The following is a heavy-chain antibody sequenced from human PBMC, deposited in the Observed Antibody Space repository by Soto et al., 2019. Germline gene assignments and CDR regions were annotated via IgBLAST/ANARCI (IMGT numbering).Heavy chain of an antibody. J-gene: IGHJ4*02. D-gene: IGHD3-22*01. V-gene: IGHV3-23*01. CDR3: AKAVDYYDSSGRIDY. CDR2: ISGSGGST. Sequence: GGSLRLSCAASGFTFSSYAMSWVRQAPGKGLEWVSAISGSGGSTYYADSVKGRFTISRDNSKNTLYLQMNSLRAEDTAVYYCAKAVDYYDSSGRIDYWGQGTLVTVSS. CDR1: GFTFSSYA.